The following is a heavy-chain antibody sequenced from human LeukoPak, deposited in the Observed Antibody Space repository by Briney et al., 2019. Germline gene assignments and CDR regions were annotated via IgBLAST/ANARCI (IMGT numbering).Heavy chain of an antibody. Sequence: PGGSLRLSCAASGFTFNSYWMNWVRQAPGKGLEWVVNIKRDGSEKYYVDSVKGRFTISRDNAKNSLDLQMNSLRVEDTAVYYCARLGPASSGWPESFDYWGQGTLVTVSS. J-gene: IGHJ4*02. D-gene: IGHD6-19*01. V-gene: IGHV3-7*03. CDR2: IKRDGSEK. CDR3: ARLGPASSGWPESFDY. CDR1: GFTFNSYW.